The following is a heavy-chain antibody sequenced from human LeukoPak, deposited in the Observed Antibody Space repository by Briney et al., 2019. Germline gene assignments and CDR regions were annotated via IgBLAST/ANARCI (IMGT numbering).Heavy chain of an antibody. CDR3: ARGTQSEAARLPFDY. Sequence: ASVKVSCKASGYTFTSNYIHWVRQAPGQGLEWMGMIYPRDGSTSYAQKFQGRVTMTTDTSTSTAYMELRSLRSDDTAVYYCARGTQSEAARLPFDYWGQGTLVTVSS. CDR1: GYTFTSNY. D-gene: IGHD6-6*01. CDR2: IYPRDGST. J-gene: IGHJ4*02. V-gene: IGHV1-46*01.